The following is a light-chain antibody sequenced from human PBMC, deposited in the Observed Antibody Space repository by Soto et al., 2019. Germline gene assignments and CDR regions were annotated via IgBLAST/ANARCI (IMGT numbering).Light chain of an antibody. Sequence: DVVMTQSPLSLPVTLGQPASISCRSSQSPVLSDGNISVNWFQQRPGESPRRLIYKVSNRDSGVPDTFSRSGSCTDFTLKISSLAAKEIGVYYCTQETHWPYTFGQGTKLEIK. J-gene: IGKJ2*01. CDR3: TQETHWPYT. V-gene: IGKV2-30*02. CDR1: QSPVLSDGNIS. CDR2: KVS.